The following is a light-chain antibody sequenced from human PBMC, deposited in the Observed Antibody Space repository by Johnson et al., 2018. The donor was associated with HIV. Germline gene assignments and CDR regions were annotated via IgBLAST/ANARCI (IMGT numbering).Light chain of an antibody. V-gene: IGLV1-51*01. J-gene: IGLJ1*01. CDR1: SSNIGNNY. CDR3: ATWHSSLTSGGV. CDR2: DNN. Sequence: QSVLTQPPSVSAAPGQKVTISCSGSSSNIGNNYVSWYQQLPGTAPKLLIYDNNKRPSGIPDRFSGSRYGTSATLGITGLQTGDEADYYCATWHSSLTSGGVFGPGTKVTVL.